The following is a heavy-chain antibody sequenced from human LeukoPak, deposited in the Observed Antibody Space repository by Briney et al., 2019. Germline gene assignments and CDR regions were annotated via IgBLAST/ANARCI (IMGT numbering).Heavy chain of an antibody. V-gene: IGHV3-23*01. CDR2: ISGSGGST. CDR1: GFTFSSYA. Sequence: GGSLRLSCAASGFTFSSYAMSWVRQAPGKGLEWVSAISGSGGSTYYADSVKGRFTISRDNSKNTLYLQMNSLRAEDTAVYYCAKVTSHLGYCSSTSCPLSYWGQGTLVTVSS. D-gene: IGHD2-2*01. CDR3: AKVTSHLGYCSSTSCPLSY. J-gene: IGHJ4*02.